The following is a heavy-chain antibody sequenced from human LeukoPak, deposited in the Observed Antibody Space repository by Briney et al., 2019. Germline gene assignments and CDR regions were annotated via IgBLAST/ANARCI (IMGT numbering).Heavy chain of an antibody. V-gene: IGHV3-7*01. D-gene: IGHD3-16*01. J-gene: IGHJ4*02. CDR1: GFTFSSYW. Sequence: GGSLRLSCAASGFTFSSYWMSWVRQAPGKGLEWVANIMQDGSEKYYVDSVKGRFTISRDNAKNSLYLQMNSLRAEDTAVYYCARDASGGNFDYWGQGTLVTVSS. CDR2: IMQDGSEK. CDR3: ARDASGGNFDY.